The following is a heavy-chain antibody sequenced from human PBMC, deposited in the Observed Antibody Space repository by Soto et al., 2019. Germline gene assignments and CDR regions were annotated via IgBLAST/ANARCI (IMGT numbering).Heavy chain of an antibody. V-gene: IGHV3-30*18. Sequence: GGSLRLSCAASGFTFSSYGMHWVRQAPGKGLEWVAVISYDGSNKYYADSVKGRFTISRDNSKNTLYPQMNSLRAEDTAVYYCAKSHIDYGMDVWGQGTTVTVSS. CDR1: GFTFSSYG. CDR3: AKSHIDYGMDV. CDR2: ISYDGSNK. J-gene: IGHJ6*02.